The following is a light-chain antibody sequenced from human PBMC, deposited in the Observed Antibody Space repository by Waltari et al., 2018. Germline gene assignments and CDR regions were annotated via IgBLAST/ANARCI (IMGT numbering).Light chain of an antibody. Sequence: DIQMTQSPSTLSASVGDRIIITCRASQSISNWLAWYQQKPGKAPKLLSYKAFTLDTGVPSRFSGSGVGTVFTLTISSLQPDDFAAYYCQQYNSYSLLTFGGVTKVEIE. J-gene: IGKJ4*01. CDR3: QQYNSYSLLT. CDR1: QSISNW. CDR2: KAF. V-gene: IGKV1-5*03.